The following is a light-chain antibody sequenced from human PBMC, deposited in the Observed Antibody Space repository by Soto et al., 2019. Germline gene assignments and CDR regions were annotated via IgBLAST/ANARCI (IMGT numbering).Light chain of an antibody. CDR3: QPYGSSSWT. Sequence: EIVMTQSPSTMSVSPGERATLACRASRSVSIDLAFYQQKPFLPPMPLIYCSSTMSALVPAMCSGSGSGTDFPPPLRRLEPEDFAVYYCQPYGSSSWTFGQGHKVDIK. CDR2: CSS. CDR1: RSVSID. V-gene: IGKV3-15*01. J-gene: IGKJ1*01.